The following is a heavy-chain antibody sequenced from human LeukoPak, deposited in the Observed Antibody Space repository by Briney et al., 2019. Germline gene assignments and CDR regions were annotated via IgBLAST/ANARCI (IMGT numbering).Heavy chain of an antibody. CDR3: ARAHQVLMIASAFDV. V-gene: IGHV3-9*01. CDR2: STWNGGPI. D-gene: IGHD3-22*01. J-gene: IGHJ3*01. Sequence: GMSLTLSCAASGFGLDDFAMHWVRHVPGKGLEWISGSTWNGGPIGYAESVKGRFTISRDNAKNFLYLQMNTLRPEDTALYYCARAHQVLMIASAFDVWGQGTMVTVSS. CDR1: GFGLDDFA.